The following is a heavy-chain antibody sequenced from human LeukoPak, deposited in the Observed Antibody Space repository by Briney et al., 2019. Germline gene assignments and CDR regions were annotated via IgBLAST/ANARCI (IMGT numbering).Heavy chain of an antibody. V-gene: IGHV1-3*01. Sequence: ASVKVSCKASGYTFTSYAMHWVRQAPGQRLEWMGWINAGNGNTKYSQKFQGRVTMTRDTSITTAYMVLNGLTSDDTAVYYCVRDRPHNWFDPWGQGTLVTVFS. J-gene: IGHJ5*02. CDR2: INAGNGNT. CDR1: GYTFTSYA. CDR3: VRDRPHNWFDP.